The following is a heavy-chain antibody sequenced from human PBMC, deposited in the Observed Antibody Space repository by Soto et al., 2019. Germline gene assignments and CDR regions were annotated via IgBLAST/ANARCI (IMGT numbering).Heavy chain of an antibody. CDR2: IWYDGSNK. Sequence: GGSLRLSCAASGFTFSSYGMHWVRQAPGKGLEWVAVIWYDGSNKYYADSVKGRFTISRDNSKNTLYLQMNSLRAEDTAVYYCARDTTLWYYGSGGAFDIWGQGTMVTVSS. CDR1: GFTFSSYG. D-gene: IGHD3-10*01. V-gene: IGHV3-33*01. J-gene: IGHJ3*02. CDR3: ARDTTLWYYGSGGAFDI.